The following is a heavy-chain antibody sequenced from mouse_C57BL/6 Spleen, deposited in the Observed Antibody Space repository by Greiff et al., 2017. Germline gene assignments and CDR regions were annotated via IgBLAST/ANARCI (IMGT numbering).Heavy chain of an antibody. CDR1: GYTFTSYW. V-gene: IGHV1-61*01. Sequence: VKLQQPGAELVRPGSSVKLSCKASGYTFTSYWMDWVKQRPGQGLEWIGNIYPSDSETHYNQKFKDKATLTVDKSSSTAYMQLSSLTSEDSAVYYCARERRNYAYYYAMDYWGQGTSVTVSS. D-gene: IGHD2-5*01. CDR3: ARERRNYAYYYAMDY. J-gene: IGHJ4*01. CDR2: IYPSDSET.